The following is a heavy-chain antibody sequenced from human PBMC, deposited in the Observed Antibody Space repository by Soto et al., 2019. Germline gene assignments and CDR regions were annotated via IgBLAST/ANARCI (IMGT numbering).Heavy chain of an antibody. Sequence: SGGSLRLSCAASGFTFSDHYMDWVRQAPGKGLEWVGRTRNKANSYTTEYAASVKGRFTISRDDSKNSLYLQMNSLKTEDTAVYYCARLTARPYWGQGTLVTVSS. CDR2: TRNKANSYTT. V-gene: IGHV3-72*01. CDR3: ARLTARPY. J-gene: IGHJ4*02. CDR1: GFTFSDHY. D-gene: IGHD2-21*02.